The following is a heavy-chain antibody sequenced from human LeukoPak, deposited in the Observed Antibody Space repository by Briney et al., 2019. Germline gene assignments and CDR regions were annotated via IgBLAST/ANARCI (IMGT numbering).Heavy chain of an antibody. J-gene: IGHJ4*02. CDR1: GFSFSSYA. D-gene: IGHD1-7*01. V-gene: IGHV3-23*01. CDR3: AKVITLNWNYWVAYFDY. Sequence: PGGSLRLSCAASGFSFSSYAMSWVRQAPGKGLEWVSAISGSGGSTYYADSVKGRFTISRDNSKNTLYLQMNSLRAEDTAVYYCAKVITLNWNYWVAYFDYWGQGTLVTVSS. CDR2: ISGSGGST.